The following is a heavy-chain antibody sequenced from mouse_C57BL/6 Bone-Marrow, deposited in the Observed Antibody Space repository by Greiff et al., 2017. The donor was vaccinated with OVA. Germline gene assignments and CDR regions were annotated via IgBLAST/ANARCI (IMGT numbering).Heavy chain of an antibody. CDR1: GYTFTSYW. V-gene: IGHV1-74*01. CDR3: ALAPYGNYAMDY. J-gene: IGHJ4*01. CDR2: IHPSDSDT. Sequence: QVQLQQSGAELVKPGASVKVSCKASGYTFTSYWMHWVKQRPGQGLEWIGRIHPSDSDTNYNQKFKGKATLTVDKSSSTAYMQLSSLTSEDSAVYYCALAPYGNYAMDYWGQGTSVTVSS. D-gene: IGHD2-1*01.